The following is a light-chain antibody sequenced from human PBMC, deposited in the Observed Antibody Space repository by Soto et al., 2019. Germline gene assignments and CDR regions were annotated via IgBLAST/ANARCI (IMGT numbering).Light chain of an antibody. Sequence: DIQTTQSPSTLSASVGDRVASTCRASQSSSSWLAWYQQKPGKAPSLLIFAADNLQDGVPSRFSGSGSGRDFSLTISSLQPEDFATYYCQQSYDMPWTFGQGTKVDI. V-gene: IGKV1-39*01. CDR3: QQSYDMPWT. CDR1: QSSSSW. CDR2: AAD. J-gene: IGKJ1*01.